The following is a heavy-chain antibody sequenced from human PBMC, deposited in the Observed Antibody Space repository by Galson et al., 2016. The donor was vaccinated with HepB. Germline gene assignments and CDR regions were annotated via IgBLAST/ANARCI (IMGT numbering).Heavy chain of an antibody. D-gene: IGHD3-9*01. J-gene: IGHJ4*02. CDR3: AKPLFHYDILTAYTH. V-gene: IGHV3-30*18. CDR2: MSYDGSNE. CDR1: GFTFSNYG. Sequence: SLRLSCAASGFTFSNYGMHWVRQAPGKGLEWVAVMSYDGSNEYYADSVKGRFTISRDNSKNTLYLQMNSLRAEDTAMYYCAKPLFHYDILTAYTHWGQGTLVTVSS.